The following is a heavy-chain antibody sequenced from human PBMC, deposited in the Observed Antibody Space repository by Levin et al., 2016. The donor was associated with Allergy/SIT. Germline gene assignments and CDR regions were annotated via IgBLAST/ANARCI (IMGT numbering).Heavy chain of an antibody. CDR3: AREITGSAGSGWYTVDY. CDR2: ISSVGKT. J-gene: IGHJ4*02. V-gene: IGHV3-23*01. CDR1: GFTFASYA. D-gene: IGHD6-19*01. Sequence: GESLKISCTASGFTFASYAISWVRQAPGKGLEWVSAISSVGKTYYAGSVRGRFTISRDNSKNTLYLQISSLGVEDTAMYYCAREITGSAGSGWYTVDYWGQGALVMVSS.